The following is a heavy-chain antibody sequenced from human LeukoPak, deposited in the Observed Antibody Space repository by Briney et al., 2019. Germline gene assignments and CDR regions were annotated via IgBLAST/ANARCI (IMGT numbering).Heavy chain of an antibody. V-gene: IGHV3-74*01. J-gene: IGHJ4*02. Sequence: GGSLRLSCAASGFTFRSYWMHWVRQAPGKGLVWVSRISIDGSSTNYADSVKGRFTISRDNAKNTLYLQMDSLRAEDTAVYYCARGSYSCSCEYWGQGTLVTASS. CDR3: ARGSYSCSCEY. CDR2: ISIDGSST. D-gene: IGHD6-13*01. CDR1: GFTFRSYW.